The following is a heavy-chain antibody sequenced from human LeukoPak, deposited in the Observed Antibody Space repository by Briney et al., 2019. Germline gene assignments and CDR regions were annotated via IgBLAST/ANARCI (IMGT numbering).Heavy chain of an antibody. D-gene: IGHD5-18*01. CDR2: IHYSGST. CDR1: GGSTSSYY. CDR3: AGGYSYGGRLDY. J-gene: IGHJ4*02. V-gene: IGHV4-59*01. Sequence: SETLSLTCTVSGGSTSSYYWSWVRQPPGKGLEWIGYIHYSGSTNYNPSLKSRVTISVDTSKNQFSLKLSSVTAADTAVYYCAGGYSYGGRLDYWGQGTLVTVSS.